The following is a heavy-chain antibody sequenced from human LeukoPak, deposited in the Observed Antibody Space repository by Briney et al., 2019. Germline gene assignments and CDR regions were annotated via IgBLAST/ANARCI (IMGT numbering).Heavy chain of an antibody. J-gene: IGHJ4*02. Sequence: GGSLRLSCAASGFTFSSYAMHWVRQAPGKGLEWVAVISYDGSNKYYADSVKGRFTISRDNSKNTLYLQVNRLRPEDTAVYYCARGTVTAPDYWGQGTLVTVSS. CDR2: ISYDGSNK. CDR1: GFTFSSYA. V-gene: IGHV3-30*14. CDR3: ARGTVTAPDY. D-gene: IGHD2-21*02.